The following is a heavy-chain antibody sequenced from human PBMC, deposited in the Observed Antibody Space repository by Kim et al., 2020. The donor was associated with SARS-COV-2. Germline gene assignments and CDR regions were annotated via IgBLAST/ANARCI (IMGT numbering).Heavy chain of an antibody. CDR1: GGSISSGDYY. CDR3: ARVPQAVAGFYYYYYGMYV. CDR2: IYYSGST. D-gene: IGHD6-19*01. J-gene: IGHJ6*02. Sequence: SETLSLTCTVSGGSISSGDYYWSWIRQPPGKGLEWIGYIYYSGSTYYNPSLKSRVTISVDTSKNQFSLKLSSVTAADTAVYYCARVPQAVAGFYYYYYGMYVWGRGTTVTVSS. V-gene: IGHV4-30-4*01.